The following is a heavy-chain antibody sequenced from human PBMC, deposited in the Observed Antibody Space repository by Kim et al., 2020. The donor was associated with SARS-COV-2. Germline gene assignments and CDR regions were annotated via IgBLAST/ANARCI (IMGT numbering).Heavy chain of an antibody. V-gene: IGHV3-11*06. CDR3: TREDTGGGTWTYYFDY. D-gene: IGHD3-16*01. Sequence: SVKGRFTISRDNAKNSLYLQMNSLRAEDTAVYYCTREDTGGGTWTYYFDYWGQGTLVTVSS. J-gene: IGHJ4*02.